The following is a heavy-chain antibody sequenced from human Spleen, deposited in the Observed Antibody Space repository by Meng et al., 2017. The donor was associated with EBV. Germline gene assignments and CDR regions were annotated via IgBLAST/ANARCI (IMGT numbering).Heavy chain of an antibody. CDR3: ARGSSSGWYYEYFQH. CDR1: GGSLHSSNW. CDR2: IFHSGTT. Sequence: QVRREESGPAPVEPSGPRSLTCAASGGSLHSSNWWSWVRQAPGKGLEWIGEIFHSGTTNYNPSLKSRVTISVDKSRNQFSLKLTSVTAADTAVYYCARGSSSGWYYEYFQHWGQGTLVTVSS. D-gene: IGHD6-19*01. V-gene: IGHV4-4*02. J-gene: IGHJ1*01.